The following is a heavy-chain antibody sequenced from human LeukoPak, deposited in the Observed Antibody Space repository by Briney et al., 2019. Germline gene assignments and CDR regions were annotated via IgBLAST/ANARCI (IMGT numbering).Heavy chain of an antibody. CDR2: ISGSGGST. D-gene: IGHD2-2*01. CDR1: GFTFSNYG. V-gene: IGHV3-23*01. CDR3: AKGGVPAAPTGYYFDY. Sequence: GGSLRLSCAASGFTFSNYGMSWVRQAPGKGLEWVSAISGSGGSTYYADSVKGRFTISRDNSKNTLYLQMNSLRAEDTAVYYCAKGGVPAAPTGYYFDYWGQGTLVTVSS. J-gene: IGHJ4*02.